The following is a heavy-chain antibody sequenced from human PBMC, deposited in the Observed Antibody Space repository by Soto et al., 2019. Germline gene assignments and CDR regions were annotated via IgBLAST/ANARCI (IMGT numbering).Heavy chain of an antibody. D-gene: IGHD3-10*01. CDR3: AAYYGSPLAVY. CDR2: IYHSGST. V-gene: IGHV4-39*07. J-gene: IGHJ4*02. Sequence: PSETISLTCTVSGGSINSSSYDWYWIRQPPGKGLEWIGNIYHSGSTYYNPSLKSRVTISVDRSENQFSLRLTSVTAADTAVYYCAAYYGSPLAVYWGQGALVTVSS. CDR1: GGSINSSSYD.